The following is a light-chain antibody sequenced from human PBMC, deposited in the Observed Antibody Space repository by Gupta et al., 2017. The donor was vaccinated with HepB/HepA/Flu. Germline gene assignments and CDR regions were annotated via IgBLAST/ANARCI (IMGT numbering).Light chain of an antibody. Sequence: SQMTQSPSTLSESVGDRVTITCRASQSISTWLAWYQQKPGKAPRLLIYKASTLKSGVPSRFSGSRSGTEFTLTISSLQPDDFATYYCQQYKTYPLTFGGGTMVEIK. CDR3: QQYKTYPLT. J-gene: IGKJ4*01. CDR2: KAS. CDR1: QSISTW. V-gene: IGKV1-5*03.